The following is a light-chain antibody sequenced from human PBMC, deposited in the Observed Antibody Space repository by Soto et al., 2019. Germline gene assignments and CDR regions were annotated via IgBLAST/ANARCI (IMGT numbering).Light chain of an antibody. V-gene: IGLV8-61*01. CDR3: VLYMSSGISV. Sequence: QTVVTQEPSFSVSPGGTVTLTCGLSSGSVSTSYYPSWYQQTPGQAPRTLIYGTYIRSSGVPDRFSGSILGNNAALTITGAQADDESDYYCVLYMSSGISVFGGGTKFTVL. CDR2: GTY. J-gene: IGLJ3*02. CDR1: SGSVSTSYY.